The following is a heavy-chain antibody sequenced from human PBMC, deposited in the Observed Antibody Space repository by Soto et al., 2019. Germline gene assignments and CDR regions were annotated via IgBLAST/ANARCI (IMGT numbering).Heavy chain of an antibody. Sequence: QVQLVQSGAEVKKPGASVTVSCKAPGYTCTSYGITWERQAPEQGLDRMGWISAYNGNTNYAQKLQGRVTMTTDTSTSTAYMELRSLRSDDRAVYYCERVRRSVRYFVWSDGWFDPWGQGTLVTVSS. CDR1: GYTCTSYG. CDR3: ERVRRSVRYFVWSDGWFDP. J-gene: IGHJ5*02. D-gene: IGHD3-9*01. V-gene: IGHV1-18*01. CDR2: ISAYNGNT.